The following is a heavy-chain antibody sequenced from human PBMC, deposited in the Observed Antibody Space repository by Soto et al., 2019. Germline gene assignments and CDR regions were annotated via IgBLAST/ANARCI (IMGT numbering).Heavy chain of an antibody. V-gene: IGHV3-30-3*01. CDR1: GFTLSGYV. J-gene: IGHJ6*02. CDR2: MSYDGSDK. Sequence: GGSLRLSCAASGFTLSGYVLHWVRQAPGKGLEWVALMSYDGSDKNYGDSVKGRFTISRDNSKNTLYLQMDSLRAEDTAMYYCAAGRKWEHSYGMDVWGQGTTVTVSS. D-gene: IGHD1-26*01. CDR3: AAGRKWEHSYGMDV.